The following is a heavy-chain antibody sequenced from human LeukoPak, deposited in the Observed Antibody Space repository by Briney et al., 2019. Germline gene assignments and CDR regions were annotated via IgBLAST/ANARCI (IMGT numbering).Heavy chain of an antibody. CDR3: ARDERHYYGDYVGWFDP. CDR2: IYYSGST. CDR1: GGSVSSGSAY. V-gene: IGHV4-30-4*02. D-gene: IGHD4-17*01. Sequence: SDILSLTCTVSGGSVSSGSAYWSWLRQPPGKGLECIGYIYYSGSTYYNPSLKSRVTISVDTSKNQFSLKLSSVTAADTAVYYCARDERHYYGDYVGWFDPWGQGTLVTVSS. J-gene: IGHJ5*02.